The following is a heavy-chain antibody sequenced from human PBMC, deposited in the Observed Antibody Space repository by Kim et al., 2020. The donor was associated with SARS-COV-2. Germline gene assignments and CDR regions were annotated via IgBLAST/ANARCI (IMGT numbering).Heavy chain of an antibody. CDR1: GFTFSSYG. CDR3: ARDPSFSSSSDGGFDP. V-gene: IGHV3-33*01. CDR2: IWYDGSNK. J-gene: IGHJ5*02. Sequence: GGSLRLSCAASGFTFSSYGMHWVRQAPGKGLEWVAVIWYDGSNKYYADSVKGRFTISRDNSKNTLYLQMNSLRAEDTAVYYCARDPSFSSSSDGGFDPWGQGTLLPVSS. D-gene: IGHD6-13*01.